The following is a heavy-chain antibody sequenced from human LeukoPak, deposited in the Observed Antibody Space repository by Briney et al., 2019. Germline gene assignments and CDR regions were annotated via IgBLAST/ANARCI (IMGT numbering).Heavy chain of an antibody. CDR1: GFTFSGSW. J-gene: IGHJ4*02. CDR3: TKALDF. V-gene: IGHV3-7*01. CDR2: INQDGSET. Sequence: GGSLRLSCAASGFTFSGSWMDWVRQAPGKGLEWVANINQDGSETYYVDSAKGRFTISRDNAKNSLYLQMDSLRVEDTAMYYCTKALDFWGQGTLVTVSS.